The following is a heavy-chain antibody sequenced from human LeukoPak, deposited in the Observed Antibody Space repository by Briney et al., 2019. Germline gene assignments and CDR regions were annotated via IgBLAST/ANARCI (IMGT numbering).Heavy chain of an antibody. V-gene: IGHV1-46*01. CDR1: GYTLTELS. D-gene: IGHD4-11*01. CDR3: ARDLTGEQNSNPGN. J-gene: IGHJ4*02. Sequence: ASVKVSCKVSGYTLTELSMHWVRQAPGQGLEWMGIINPSGGSTSYAQKFQGRVTMTRDTSTSTVYMELSSLRSEDTAVYYCARDLTGEQNSNPGNWGQGTLVTVSS. CDR2: INPSGGST.